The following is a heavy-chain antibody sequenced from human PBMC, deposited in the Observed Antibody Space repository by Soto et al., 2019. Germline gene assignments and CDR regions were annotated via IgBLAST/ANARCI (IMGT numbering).Heavy chain of an antibody. CDR2: ISGSGGST. D-gene: IGHD6-6*01. J-gene: IGHJ6*02. CDR3: AKSGGAEYSSSSPPDYYGMDV. V-gene: IGHV3-23*01. CDR1: GFTFSSYA. Sequence: PGGSLRLSCAASGFTFSSYAMSWVRQAPGKGLEWVSAISGSGGSTYYADSVKGRFTISRDNSKNTLYLQMNSLRAEDAAVYYCAKSGGAEYSSSSPPDYYGMDVWGQGTTVTVSS.